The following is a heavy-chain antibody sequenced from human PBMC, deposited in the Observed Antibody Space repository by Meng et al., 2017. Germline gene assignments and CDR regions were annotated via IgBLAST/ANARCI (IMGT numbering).Heavy chain of an antibody. CDR3: ARSHSVTIVAFDY. CDR2: INHSGST. CDR1: GGSFSGYY. V-gene: IGHV4-34*01. Sequence: QVQLQQWGAGRLKPSETLSLTCAVYGGSFSGYYWCWIRQPPGKGLEWIGEINHSGSTNYNPFLKSRVTMSLDTSKNQFSLRLSSVTAADTAVYYCARSHSVTIVAFDYWGQGTLVTVSS. J-gene: IGHJ4*02. D-gene: IGHD4-17*01.